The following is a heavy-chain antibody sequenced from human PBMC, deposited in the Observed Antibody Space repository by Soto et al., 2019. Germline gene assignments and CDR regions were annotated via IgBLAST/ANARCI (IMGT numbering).Heavy chain of an antibody. J-gene: IGHJ3*02. CDR1: GGSISSGGYY. V-gene: IGHV4-31*03. Sequence: QVQLQESGPGLVKPSQTLSLTCTVSGGSISSGGYYWSWIRQHPGKGLEWIGYIYYSGSTYYNPSLKSRVTISVDTSKNQFSLKLSSVTAADTAVYYCARAQVVGPEELLYRGCAFDIWGQGTMVTVSS. D-gene: IGHD3-10*01. CDR3: ARAQVVGPEELLYRGCAFDI. CDR2: IYYSGST.